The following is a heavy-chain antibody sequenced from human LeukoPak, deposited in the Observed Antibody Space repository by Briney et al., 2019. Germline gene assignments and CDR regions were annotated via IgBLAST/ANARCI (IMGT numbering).Heavy chain of an antibody. D-gene: IGHD1-26*01. V-gene: IGHV3-30*03. J-gene: IGHJ4*02. CDR3: AREDSGSYYGY. CDR2: ISYDGSNK. Sequence: DPGGSLRLSCAASGFTFSSYGMHWVRQAPGKGLEWVAVISYDGSNKYYADSVKGRFTISRDNSKNTLYLQMNSLRAEDTAVYYCAREDSGSYYGYWGQGTLVTVSS. CDR1: GFTFSSYG.